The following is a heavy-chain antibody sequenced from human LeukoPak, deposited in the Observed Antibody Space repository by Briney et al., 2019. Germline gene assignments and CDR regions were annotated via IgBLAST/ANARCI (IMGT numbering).Heavy chain of an antibody. CDR3: ARLYSSSWYNDFDY. Sequence: GGSLRLSCAASGFTFSSYWMSWVRQVPGKGLEWVANIKQDGSEKYYVDSVKGRFTISRDNAKNSLYLQMNSLRAEDTAVYYCARLYSSSWYNDFDYWGQGTLVTVSS. CDR1: GFTFSSYW. V-gene: IGHV3-7*01. J-gene: IGHJ4*02. D-gene: IGHD6-13*01. CDR2: IKQDGSEK.